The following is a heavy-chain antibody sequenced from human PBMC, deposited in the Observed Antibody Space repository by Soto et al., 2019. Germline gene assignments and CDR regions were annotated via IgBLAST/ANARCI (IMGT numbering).Heavy chain of an antibody. J-gene: IGHJ6*02. V-gene: IGHV1-69*01. D-gene: IGHD1-1*01. Sequence: QVQLVQSGAEVKKPGSSVKVSCKASGGTFSSYAISWVRQAPGQGLEWMGWIIPIFGTANYAQKFQGRVTITADESTSTAYMELSSLRSEDTAVYYCAGSELEPRGRGYYYCYGMDVWGQGTTVTVSS. CDR2: IIPIFGTA. CDR1: GGTFSSYA. CDR3: AGSELEPRGRGYYYCYGMDV.